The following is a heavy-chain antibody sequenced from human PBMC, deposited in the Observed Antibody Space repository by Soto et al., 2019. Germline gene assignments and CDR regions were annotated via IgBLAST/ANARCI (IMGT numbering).Heavy chain of an antibody. CDR1: GFTFSSYA. D-gene: IGHD5-12*01. J-gene: IGHJ2*01. CDR2: ISYDGSNK. CDR3: ARSPRDGYPKRHYWCFDL. Sequence: QVPLVESVGGVVQPGRSLRLSCAASGFTFSSYAMHWVRQAPGKGLEWVAVISYDGSNKYYADSVKGRFTISRDTCNSTLYLHMSSLRAEYTAVYYFARSPRDGYPKRHYWCFDLWGRGTLVTVAS. V-gene: IGHV3-30-3*01.